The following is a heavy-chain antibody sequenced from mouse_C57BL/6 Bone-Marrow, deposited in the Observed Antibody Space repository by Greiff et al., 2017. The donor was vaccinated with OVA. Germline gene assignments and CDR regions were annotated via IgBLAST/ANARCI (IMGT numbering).Heavy chain of an antibody. Sequence: VQLQQSGPELVKPGASVKISCKASGYTFTDYYMNWVKQSHGKSLEWIGDINPNNGGTSYNQKFKGKATLTVDKSSSTAYMELRSLTSEDSAVYYCARYSSGYPYWGQGTTLTVSS. CDR3: ARYSSGYPY. CDR1: GYTFTDYY. D-gene: IGHD3-2*02. J-gene: IGHJ2*01. CDR2: INPNNGGT. V-gene: IGHV1-26*01.